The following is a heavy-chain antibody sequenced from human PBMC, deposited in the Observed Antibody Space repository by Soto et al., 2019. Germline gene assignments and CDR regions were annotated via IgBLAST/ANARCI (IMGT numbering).Heavy chain of an antibody. CDR3: AKCNMDSGYDFAAVAGIYYYGMDV. V-gene: IGHV1-8*01. D-gene: IGHD5-12*01. CDR1: GYTFTSYD. J-gene: IGHJ6*02. CDR2: MNPNSGNT. Sequence: ASVQVSCKASGYTFTSYDINWVRQATGQGLEWMGWMNPNSGNTGYAQKFQGRVTMTRNTSISTAYMELSSLRSEDTAVYYCAKCNMDSGYDFAAVAGIYYYGMDVWGQGTTVTVSS.